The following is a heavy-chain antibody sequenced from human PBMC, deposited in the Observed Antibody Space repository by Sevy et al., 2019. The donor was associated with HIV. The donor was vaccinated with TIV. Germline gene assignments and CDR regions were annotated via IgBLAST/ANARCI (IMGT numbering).Heavy chain of an antibody. CDR1: GYTFTGNN. CDR3: VRDNRESYFEY. J-gene: IGHJ4*02. V-gene: IGHV1-2*02. Sequence: ASVKISCKASGYTFTGNNMHCMRQDPGQRLGWRGWINPDSGAPTYAPRVQGRVTLTRDTSISTAYMDMSRLKSDDTAVYYCVRDNRESYFEYWGQGTLVTVSS. CDR2: INPDSGAP.